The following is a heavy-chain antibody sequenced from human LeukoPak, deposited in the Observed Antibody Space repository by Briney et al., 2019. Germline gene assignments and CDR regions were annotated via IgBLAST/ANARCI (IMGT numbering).Heavy chain of an antibody. D-gene: IGHD6-13*01. CDR1: GYTLTELF. CDR2: FDPEDGET. Sequence: ASVKVSCKVSGYTLTELFMHWVRQAPGKGLEWMGGFDPEDGETIYAQKFQGRVTMTEDTSTDTAYMELSSLRSEDTAVYYCATSRQQLVTFDYWGQGTLVTVSS. V-gene: IGHV1-24*01. J-gene: IGHJ4*02. CDR3: ATSRQQLVTFDY.